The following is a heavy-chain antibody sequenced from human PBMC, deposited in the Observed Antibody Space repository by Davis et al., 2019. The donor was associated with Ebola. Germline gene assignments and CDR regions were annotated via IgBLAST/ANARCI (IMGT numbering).Heavy chain of an antibody. CDR1: GFTFSNAW. Sequence: GESLKISCVASGFTFSNAWMSWVRLTPGKGLEWVGLSRNKENRYSTEYAASVKGRFTISRDDSKNLLYLEMNSLRTEDTAVYYCVTENWYRFESWGQGTLVTVSS. J-gene: IGHJ4*02. V-gene: IGHV3-72*01. CDR3: VTENWYRFES. D-gene: IGHD1/OR15-1a*01. CDR2: SRNKENRYST.